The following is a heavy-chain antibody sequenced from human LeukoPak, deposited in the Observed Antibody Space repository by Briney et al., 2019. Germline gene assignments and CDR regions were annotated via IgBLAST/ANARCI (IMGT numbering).Heavy chain of an antibody. D-gene: IGHD3-10*01. Sequence: GGSLRLSCAASGFTFSSYAMSWVRQAPGKGLEWVSAISGSGGSTYYADSVKGRFTISRDNSKNTLYLQMNSLRAEDTAVYYCAKDLHYYGSGSYLYYWGQGTLVTVSS. CDR1: GFTFSSYA. J-gene: IGHJ4*02. V-gene: IGHV3-23*01. CDR2: ISGSGGST. CDR3: AKDLHYYGSGSYLYY.